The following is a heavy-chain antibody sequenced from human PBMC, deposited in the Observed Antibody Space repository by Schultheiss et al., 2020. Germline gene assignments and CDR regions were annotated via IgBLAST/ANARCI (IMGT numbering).Heavy chain of an antibody. Sequence: GGSLRLSCAASGFTFGDYAMHWVRQAPGKGLVWVSRITSDGSNTIYADFVKGRFTTSRDNAKNTVYLQMNSLRAEDTAVYYCAKDRYCSSTSCYENYYYGMDVWGQGTTVTVSS. J-gene: IGHJ6*02. CDR3: AKDRYCSSTSCYENYYYGMDV. D-gene: IGHD2-2*01. CDR1: GFTFGDYA. CDR2: ITSDGSNT. V-gene: IGHV3-74*01.